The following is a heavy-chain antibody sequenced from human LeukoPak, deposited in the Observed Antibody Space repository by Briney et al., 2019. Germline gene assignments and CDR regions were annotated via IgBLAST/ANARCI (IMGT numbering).Heavy chain of an antibody. CDR2: INPNSGGT. V-gene: IGHV1-2*02. J-gene: IGHJ4*02. D-gene: IGHD3-9*01. CDR1: GYTFTGYY. Sequence: ASVKVSCKASGYTFTGYYMHWVRQAPGQGLEWMGWINPNSGGTNYAQKFKGRVTMTRDTSISTAYMELSRLRSDDTAVYYCARRADILTGYLPYYFDYWGQGTLVTVSS. CDR3: ARRADILTGYLPYYFDY.